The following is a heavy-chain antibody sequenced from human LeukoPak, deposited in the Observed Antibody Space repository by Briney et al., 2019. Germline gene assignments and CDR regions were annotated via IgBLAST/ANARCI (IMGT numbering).Heavy chain of an antibody. CDR2: IIPIFGTA. V-gene: IGHV1-69*05. CDR3: ARGFTYYYDSSGDYYFDY. CDR1: GGTFSSYA. Sequence: SVKVSCKASGGTFSSYAISWVRQAPGQGLEWMGGIIPIFGTANYAQKFQGRVTMTRDMSTSSVYMEPSSLTSEDTAVYYCARGFTYYYDSSGDYYFDYWGQGTLVTVSS. D-gene: IGHD3-22*01. J-gene: IGHJ4*02.